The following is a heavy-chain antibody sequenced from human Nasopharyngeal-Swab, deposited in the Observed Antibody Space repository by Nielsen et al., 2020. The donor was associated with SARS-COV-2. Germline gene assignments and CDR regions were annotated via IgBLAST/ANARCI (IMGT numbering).Heavy chain of an antibody. J-gene: IGHJ4*02. D-gene: IGHD5-24*01. CDR3: ARQALGRDGYINPDY. V-gene: IGHV5-51*01. CDR1: GYSFTSYW. CDR2: IYPGDSDT. Sequence: GESLKISCKGSGYSFTSYWIGWVRQMPGKGLEWMGIIYPGDSDTRYSPSFQGQVTTSADKSISTAYLQWSSLKASDTAMYYCARQALGRDGYINPDYWGQGTLVTVSS.